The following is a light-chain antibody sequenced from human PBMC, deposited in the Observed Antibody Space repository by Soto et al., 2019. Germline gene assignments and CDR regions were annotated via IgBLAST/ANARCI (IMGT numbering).Light chain of an antibody. J-gene: IGKJ4*01. V-gene: IGKV1-33*01. CDR2: DAS. CDR3: QQYDNLPLT. Sequence: DIQMTQAPSSLSASVGDRVTITCRASQDISNYLNWYQQKQGKXPKXXIYDASNLETGVPSRFSGSGSGTDFTFTISSLQPEDIATYYCQQYDNLPLTFGGGTKVDIK. CDR1: QDISNY.